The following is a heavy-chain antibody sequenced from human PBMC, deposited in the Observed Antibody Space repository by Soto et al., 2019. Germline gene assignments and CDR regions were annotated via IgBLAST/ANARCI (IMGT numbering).Heavy chain of an antibody. CDR1: GYTFTGYY. D-gene: IGHD3-22*01. Sequence: QVQLVQSGAEVKKPGASVKVSCKASGYTFTGYYMHWVRQAPGQGLEWMGWINPNSGGTNYAQKVQGRVTMTRDTSISTAYMELSRLRSDDTAVYYCAREERTTYYYDSSGYYGGDYWGQGTLVTVSS. V-gene: IGHV1-2*02. J-gene: IGHJ4*02. CDR3: AREERTTYYYDSSGYYGGDY. CDR2: INPNSGGT.